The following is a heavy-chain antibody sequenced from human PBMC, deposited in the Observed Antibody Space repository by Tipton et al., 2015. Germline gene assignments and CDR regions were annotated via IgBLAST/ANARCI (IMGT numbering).Heavy chain of an antibody. D-gene: IGHD2-15*01. CDR1: VGSIRSHY. Sequence: TLSLTCTLSVGSIRSHYWGWIRQPAGKGLEWIGRIHSSGNTNYNPSLQSRVTMSMDTSKNQISLNLNSVSAADTAVYYCARDEGGGGYPDYWGQGTLVTVSS. CDR3: ARDEGGGGYPDY. V-gene: IGHV4-4*07. CDR2: IHSSGNT. J-gene: IGHJ4*02.